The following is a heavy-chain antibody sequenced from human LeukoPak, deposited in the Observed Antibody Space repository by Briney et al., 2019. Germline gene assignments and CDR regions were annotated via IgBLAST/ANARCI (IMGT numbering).Heavy chain of an antibody. J-gene: IGHJ5*02. CDR2: IYYSGST. Sequence: PSETLSLTCTVSGGSISSGGYYWSWIRQHPGKGLEWIGYIYYSGSTYYNPSLKSRVTISVDTSKNQFSLKLGSVTAADTSVYYCARADSAVHWFDRWGQGTLVTVSS. CDR1: GGSISSGGYY. CDR3: ARADSAVHWFDR. V-gene: IGHV4-31*03.